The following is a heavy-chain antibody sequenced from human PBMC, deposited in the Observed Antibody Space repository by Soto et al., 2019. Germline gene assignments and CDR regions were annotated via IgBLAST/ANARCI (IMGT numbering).Heavy chain of an antibody. CDR2: ISAYNGHT. J-gene: IGHJ4*02. CDR1: GYTFTSYR. Sequence: ASVKVSCKASGYTFTSYRISWVRQAPGQGLEWMGWISAYNGHTNYAQKLQGRVTMTTDTSTSTAYMELRSLRSDDTAVYYCARQYYFGSGSYYNRPFDFWGQGTLVTVSS. CDR3: ARQYYFGSGSYYNRPFDF. V-gene: IGHV1-18*01. D-gene: IGHD3-10*01.